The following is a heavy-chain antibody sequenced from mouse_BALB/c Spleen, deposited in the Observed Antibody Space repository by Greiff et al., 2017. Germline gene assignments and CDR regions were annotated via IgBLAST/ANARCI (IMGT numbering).Heavy chain of an antibody. V-gene: IGHV2-9*02. CDR3: ARDGGGDREDAMDY. Sequence: VKLVESGPGLVAPSQSLSITCTVSGFSLTSYGVHWVRQPPGKGLEWLGVIWAGGSTNYNSALMSRLSISKDNSKSQVFLKMNSLQTDDTAMYYCARDGGGDREDAMDYWGQGTSVTVSS. CDR2: IWAGGST. D-gene: IGHD3-3*01. CDR1: GFSLTSYG. J-gene: IGHJ4*01.